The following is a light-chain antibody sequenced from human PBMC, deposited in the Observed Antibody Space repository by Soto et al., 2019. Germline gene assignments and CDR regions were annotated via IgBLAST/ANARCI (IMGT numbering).Light chain of an antibody. Sequence: DIKLTQSPSSLSAPVGDRVTITCRASQSISSYLNWYQQKPGKAPKLLIYAASSSQSGVPSRFSGSGSGTDFTLTISSLQPEDVATYYCQQGYSNPQTFGQGTKVHIK. CDR3: QQGYSNPQT. CDR2: AAS. CDR1: QSISSY. J-gene: IGKJ1*01. V-gene: IGKV1-39*01.